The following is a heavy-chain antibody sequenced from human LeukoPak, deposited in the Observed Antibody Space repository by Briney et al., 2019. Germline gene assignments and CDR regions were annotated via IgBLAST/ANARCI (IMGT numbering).Heavy chain of an antibody. CDR2: INHSGTT. V-gene: IGHV4-34*01. CDR3: ARGRKRYCSGGSCPALDY. J-gene: IGHJ4*02. CDR1: GESFSGYF. Sequence: SETLSLTCAVYGESFSGYFWTWIRQPPGRGLEWIGEINHSGTTNYNPSLKSRVTISVDTSKNQFSLKLSSVTAADTAVYYCARGRKRYCSGGSCPALDYWGQGTLVTVSS. D-gene: IGHD2-15*01.